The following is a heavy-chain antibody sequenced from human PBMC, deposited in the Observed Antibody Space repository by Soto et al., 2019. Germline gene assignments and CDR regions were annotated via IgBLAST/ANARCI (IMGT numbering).Heavy chain of an antibody. CDR1: GYTFTSYG. V-gene: IGHV1-18*01. Sequence: QVQLVQSGAEVKKPGASVKVSCKASGYTFTSYGISWVRQAPGQGLEWMGWISAYNGNTNYAQKLQGRVTMTTDTSTSTAYMELRSLRSDDTAVYYCVRDGGGYSSSWSPPSKFDPWRQGTLVTVSS. J-gene: IGHJ5*02. CDR3: VRDGGGYSSSWSPPSKFDP. CDR2: ISAYNGNT. D-gene: IGHD6-13*01.